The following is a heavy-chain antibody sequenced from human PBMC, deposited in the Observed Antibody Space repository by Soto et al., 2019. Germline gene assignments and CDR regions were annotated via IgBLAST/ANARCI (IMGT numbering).Heavy chain of an antibody. Sequence: QVQLVQSGAEVKKPGASVKVSCKASGYTFTGYYMHWVRQAPGQGLEWMGWINPNSGGRNYAQKVQGRVTMTRDTSISTAYMELSRLRSDDTAVYYCARDSIAAAGTIRYYYYGLDVWGQGTTVTVSS. CDR2: INPNSGGR. J-gene: IGHJ6*02. V-gene: IGHV1-2*02. CDR1: GYTFTGYY. D-gene: IGHD6-13*01. CDR3: ARDSIAAAGTIRYYYYGLDV.